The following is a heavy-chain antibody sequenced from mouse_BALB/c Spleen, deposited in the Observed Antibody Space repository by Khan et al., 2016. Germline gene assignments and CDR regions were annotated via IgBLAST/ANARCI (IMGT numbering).Heavy chain of an antibody. D-gene: IGHD1-2*01. J-gene: IGHJ3*01. V-gene: IGHV4-1*02. CDR3: ARLHYYGRFAY. Sequence: EVKLLESGGGLVQPGGSLKLSCAASGFDFSRYWMSWFRQAPGKGLEWIGEINPDSSTINYTPSLKDKFIISRDNAKNPLYLQMSQVRSEDTALXYCARLHYYGRFAYWGQGTLVTVSA. CDR2: INPDSSTI. CDR1: GFDFSRYW.